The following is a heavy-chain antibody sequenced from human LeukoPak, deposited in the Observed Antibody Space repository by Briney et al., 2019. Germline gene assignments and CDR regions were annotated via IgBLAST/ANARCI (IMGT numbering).Heavy chain of an antibody. V-gene: IGHV1-24*01. CDR1: GYTLTELS. CDR3: ATTSHYYYYGMDV. CDR2: FDPEDGET. Sequence: ASVKVSCKVSGYTLTELSMHWVRQAPGRGFEWMGGFDPEDGETIYAQKFQGRVTMTEDTSTDTAYMELSSLRSEDTAVYYCATTSHYYYYGMDVWGQGTTVTVSS. J-gene: IGHJ6*02.